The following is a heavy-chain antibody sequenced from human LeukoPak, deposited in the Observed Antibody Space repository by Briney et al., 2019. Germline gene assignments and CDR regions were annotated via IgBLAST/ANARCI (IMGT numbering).Heavy chain of an antibody. CDR1: GFTFSSYG. CDR2: ISYDGSNK. D-gene: IGHD2-15*01. Sequence: RGSLRLSCAASGFTFSSYGIHWVRQAPGKGLEWVAVISYDGSNKYYADSVKGRFTISRDNSKNTLDLQINSLRDEDTAVYYCAKDVRWQLLPYYYFDYWGQGTLVTVSS. J-gene: IGHJ4*02. V-gene: IGHV3-30*18. CDR3: AKDVRWQLLPYYYFDY.